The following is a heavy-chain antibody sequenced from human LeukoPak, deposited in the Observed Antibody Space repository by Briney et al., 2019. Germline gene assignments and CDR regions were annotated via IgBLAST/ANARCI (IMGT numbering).Heavy chain of an antibody. D-gene: IGHD6-19*01. CDR1: GFTFSSYS. CDR3: ARDFEEQWPDFDY. V-gene: IGHV3-21*01. CDR2: ISSSSSYI. J-gene: IGHJ4*02. Sequence: PGGSLRLSCAASGFTFSSYSMNWVRQAPGKGLEWVSSISSSSSYIYYADSVKGRFTISRDNAKNSLYLQMNSLRAEDTAVYYCARDFEEQWPDFDYWGQGTLVTAPS.